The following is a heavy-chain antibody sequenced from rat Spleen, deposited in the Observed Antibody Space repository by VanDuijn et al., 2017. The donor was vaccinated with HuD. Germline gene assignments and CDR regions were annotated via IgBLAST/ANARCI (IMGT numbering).Heavy chain of an antibody. V-gene: IGHV2-4*01. CDR2: MWTGGGT. Sequence: QVQLKESGPGLVQPSQTLSLTCTVSGFSLNNYGVIWVRQPPGKGLEWMGTMWTGGGTDYNSAVQSRLSISRDTSKSQVFLKMNSLQPEDTGTYYWARQTYYGYYYVMDAWGQGTSVTVSS. D-gene: IGHD1-9*01. CDR1: GFSLNNYG. J-gene: IGHJ4*01. CDR3: ARQTYYGYYYVMDA.